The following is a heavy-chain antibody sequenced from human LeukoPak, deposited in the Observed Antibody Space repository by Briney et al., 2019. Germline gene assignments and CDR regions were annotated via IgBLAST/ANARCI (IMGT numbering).Heavy chain of an antibody. D-gene: IGHD3-3*01. CDR2: FDPEDGET. CDR3: ATGVTIFGVVIYALDY. CDR1: GYTLTELS. J-gene: IGHJ4*02. Sequence: ASVKVSCKVSGYTLTELSMHWVRQAPGKGLEWMGGFDPEDGETIYAQKFQGRVTMTEDTSIDTAYMELSSLRSEDTAVYYCATGVTIFGVVIYALDYWGQGTLVTVSS. V-gene: IGHV1-24*01.